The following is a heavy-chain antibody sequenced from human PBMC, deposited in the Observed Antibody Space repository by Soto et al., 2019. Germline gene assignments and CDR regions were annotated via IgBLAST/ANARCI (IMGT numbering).Heavy chain of an antibody. CDR3: AKATTNGGWFNPFDS. Sequence: GGSLRLSCAASGFSFVNYAMNWVRQAPGKGLEWVSGLSGSGTSTYYADSVKGRFTISRDNSRDTLFLQMNSLTADDTAVYYCAKATTNGGWFNPFDSWGQGALVT. D-gene: IGHD6-19*01. CDR1: GFSFVNYA. CDR2: LSGSGTST. J-gene: IGHJ4*02. V-gene: IGHV3-23*01.